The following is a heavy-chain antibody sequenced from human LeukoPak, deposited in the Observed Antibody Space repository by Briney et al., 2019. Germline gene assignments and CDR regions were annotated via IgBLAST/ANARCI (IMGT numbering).Heavy chain of an antibody. V-gene: IGHV4-39*01. Sequence: SGTLSLTCTVSGGSISSSSYFWGWIRQPPGKGLEWIGSIFYSGSTYYNPSLKSRLTISVDTSKNQFSLKLSSVTAADTAVYYCARQGYSGSGRYNWFDPWGQGTLVTVSS. D-gene: IGHD3-10*01. CDR1: GGSISSSSYF. J-gene: IGHJ5*02. CDR2: IFYSGST. CDR3: ARQGYSGSGRYNWFDP.